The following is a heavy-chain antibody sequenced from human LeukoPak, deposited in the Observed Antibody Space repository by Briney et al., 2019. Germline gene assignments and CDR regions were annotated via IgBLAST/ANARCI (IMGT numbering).Heavy chain of an antibody. CDR1: GFTFSSYA. CDR2: ISGSGGST. V-gene: IGHV3-23*01. Sequence: PGGSLRLSCAASGFTFSSYAMSWVRQAPGKGLEWVSAISGSGGSTYYADSVKGRFTISRDNSKNTLYLQMNSLRAEDTAVYYCARDLRCSSTSCYHYYGMDVWGKGTTVTVSS. CDR3: ARDLRCSSTSCYHYYGMDV. D-gene: IGHD2-2*01. J-gene: IGHJ6*04.